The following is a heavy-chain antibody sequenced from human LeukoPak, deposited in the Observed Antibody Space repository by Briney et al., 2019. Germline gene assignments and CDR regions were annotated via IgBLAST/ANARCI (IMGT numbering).Heavy chain of an antibody. J-gene: IGHJ5*02. D-gene: IGHD6-6*01. V-gene: IGHV1-18*01. CDR3: ARGRYSSSSNWFDP. Sequence: VASVKVSCKASGYTFTSYGISWVRQAPGQGLEWMGWISAYNGNTNYAQKLQGRVTMTRNTSISTAYMELSSLRSEDTAVYYCARGRYSSSSNWFDPWGQGTLVTVSS. CDR1: GYTFTSYG. CDR2: ISAYNGNT.